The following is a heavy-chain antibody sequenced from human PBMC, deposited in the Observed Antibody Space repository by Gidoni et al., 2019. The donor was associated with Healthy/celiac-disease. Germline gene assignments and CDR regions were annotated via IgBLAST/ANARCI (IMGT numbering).Heavy chain of an antibody. Sequence: EVQLVASGGGLVKPGGSLRLSCAASGFTCSSYSMNWVRQAPGKGLEWVSSISSSSIYINYADSVKGRFTISRDNAKNSLYLQMNSLRAEDTAVYYCARGALRYFDWLCDYWGQGTLVTVSS. J-gene: IGHJ4*02. CDR3: ARGALRYFDWLCDY. D-gene: IGHD3-9*01. CDR1: GFTCSSYS. V-gene: IGHV3-21*01. CDR2: ISSSSIYI.